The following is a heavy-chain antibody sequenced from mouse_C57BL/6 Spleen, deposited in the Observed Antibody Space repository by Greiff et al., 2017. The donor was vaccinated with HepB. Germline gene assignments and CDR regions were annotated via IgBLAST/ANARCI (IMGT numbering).Heavy chain of an antibody. CDR1: GYSFSSSW. CDR3: ARWFDGYYAYFDV. V-gene: IGHV1-82*01. J-gene: IGHJ1*03. D-gene: IGHD2-3*01. CDR2: IYPGDGDT. Sequence: VQLQQSGPELVKPGASVKISCKASGYSFSSSWMNWVKQRPGKGLEWIGRIYPGDGDTNYNGKFKGKATLTADKSSSTAYMQLSSLTSEDSAVYFCARWFDGYYAYFDVWGTGTTVTVSS.